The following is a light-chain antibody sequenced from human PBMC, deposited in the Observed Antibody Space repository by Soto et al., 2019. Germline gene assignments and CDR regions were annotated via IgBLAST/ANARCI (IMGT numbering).Light chain of an antibody. CDR1: SSNIGAGYD. CDR2: GNT. Sequence: QAVVTQPPSVSGAPGQRVTISCTGSSSNIGAGYDVHWYQQVPGTAPKLLIYGNTNRPSGVPDRFSGSKSGTSASLAITGXXXEDEXDXXCQSYDSSLSGWRVFGGGTKLTVL. CDR3: QSYDSSLSGWRV. V-gene: IGLV1-40*01. J-gene: IGLJ3*02.